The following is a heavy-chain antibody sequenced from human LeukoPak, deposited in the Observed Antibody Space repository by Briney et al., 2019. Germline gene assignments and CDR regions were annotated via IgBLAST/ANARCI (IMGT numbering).Heavy chain of an antibody. D-gene: IGHD3-10*01. CDR3: ARDSLLLWFGESINWFDP. Sequence: ASVKVSCKASGGTFSSYAISWVRQAPGQGLEWMGGIIPIFGTANYAQKFQGRVTITADKSTSTAYMELSSLRSEDTAVYYCARDSLLLWFGESINWFDPWGQGTLVTVSS. CDR2: IIPIFGTA. V-gene: IGHV1-69*06. CDR1: GGTFSSYA. J-gene: IGHJ5*02.